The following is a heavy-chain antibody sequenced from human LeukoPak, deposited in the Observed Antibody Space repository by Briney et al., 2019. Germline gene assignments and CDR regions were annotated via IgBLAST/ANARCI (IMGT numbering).Heavy chain of an antibody. J-gene: IGHJ4*02. V-gene: IGHV3-21*01. CDR3: VRGNSGSEEPDN. Sequence: QPGRSLRLSCAASGFTFSNYDIHWVRQAPGKGLEWVSSISGSGRNMYYGVAVTGRFTISRDNAENSVSLQMNSLKADDTAVYYCVRGNSGSEEPDNWGQGTLVTVSS. CDR1: GFTFSNYD. CDR2: ISGSGRNM. D-gene: IGHD5-12*01.